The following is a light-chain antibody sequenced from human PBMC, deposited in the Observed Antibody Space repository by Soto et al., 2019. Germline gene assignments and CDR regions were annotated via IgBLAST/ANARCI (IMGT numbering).Light chain of an antibody. J-gene: IGKJ2*01. CDR2: GAS. CDR3: QQYGSSTEYT. CDR1: QSVSSSY. V-gene: IGKV3-20*01. Sequence: EIVLTQSPGTLSLSPGERATLSCRASQSVSSSYLAWYQQKPGQAPRLLIYGASSRATGIHDRFSGSGSGTDFTLTISRLEPDDFAVYYCQQYGSSTEYTFGQGTKLEIK.